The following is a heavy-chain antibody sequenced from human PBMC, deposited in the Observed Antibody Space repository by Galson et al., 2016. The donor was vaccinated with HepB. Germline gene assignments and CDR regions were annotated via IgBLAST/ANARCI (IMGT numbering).Heavy chain of an antibody. CDR3: ARIRPSSFRSSSWTIDY. CDR1: GFSLSTSGMC. D-gene: IGHD6-13*01. V-gene: IGHV2-70*11. CDR2: IDWEDDK. J-gene: IGHJ4*02. Sequence: PALVKPTQTLTLTCSFSGFSLSTSGMCVSWIRQPPGKALEWLARIDWEDDKYYSTSLKTRLTISKDTSKNQVVLTMTNMDPVDSATYYCARIRPSSFRSSSWTIDYWGQGTLVTVSS.